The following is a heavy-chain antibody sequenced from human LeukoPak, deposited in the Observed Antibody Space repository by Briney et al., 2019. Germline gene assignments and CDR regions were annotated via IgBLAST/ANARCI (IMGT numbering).Heavy chain of an antibody. CDR1: GGTFSSYT. CDR2: IIPILGIA. Sequence: SVKVSCKASGGTFSSYTNSWVRQAPGQGLEWMGRIIPILGIANYAQKFQGRVTITADKSTSTAYMELSSLRSEDTAVYYCASESGSYNDAFDIWGQGTMVTVSS. D-gene: IGHD1-26*01. CDR3: ASESGSYNDAFDI. V-gene: IGHV1-69*02. J-gene: IGHJ3*02.